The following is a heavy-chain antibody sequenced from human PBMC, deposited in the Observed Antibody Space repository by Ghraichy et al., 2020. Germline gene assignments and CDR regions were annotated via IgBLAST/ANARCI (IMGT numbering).Heavy chain of an antibody. D-gene: IGHD5-18*01. CDR3: ARDAGARRAMVS. CDR1: TLTFRSYW. Sequence: GESLNISCADSTLTFRSYWMSWVRQAPGKGLEWVANIKQDGTEKNYVGSVKGRFTISRDNAKNSLYLQLTSLSVEDTAVYYCARDAGARRAMVSWGQGTLVTVSS. V-gene: IGHV3-7*01. J-gene: IGHJ4*02. CDR2: IKQDGTEK.